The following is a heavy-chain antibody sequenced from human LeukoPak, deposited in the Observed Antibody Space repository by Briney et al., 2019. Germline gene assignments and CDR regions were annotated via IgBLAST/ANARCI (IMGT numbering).Heavy chain of an antibody. CDR1: GGSISSSSYY. Sequence: SETLSLTCTVSGGSISSSSYYWGWIRQPPGKGLEWIGSIYYSGSTYYNPSLKSRVTISVDTSKNQFSLKLSSVTAADTAVYYCARDRVADAPLLRYYDFWSGYSNWFDPWGQGTLVTVSS. V-gene: IGHV4-39*07. CDR3: ARDRVADAPLLRYYDFWSGYSNWFDP. J-gene: IGHJ5*02. CDR2: IYYSGST. D-gene: IGHD3-3*01.